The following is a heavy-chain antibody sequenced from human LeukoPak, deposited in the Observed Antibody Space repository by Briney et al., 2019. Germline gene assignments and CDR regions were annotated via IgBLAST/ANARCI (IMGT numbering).Heavy chain of an antibody. J-gene: IGHJ4*02. CDR2: INHSGST. Sequence: PSETLSLTCAVYGGSFSGYCWSWIRQPPGKGLEWIGEINHSGSTNYNPSLKSRVTISVDTSKNQFSLKLSSVTAADTAVYYCASASSYYYDSSGYYFFDYWGQGTLVTVSS. CDR1: GGSFSGYC. CDR3: ASASSYYYDSSGYYFFDY. D-gene: IGHD3-22*01. V-gene: IGHV4-34*01.